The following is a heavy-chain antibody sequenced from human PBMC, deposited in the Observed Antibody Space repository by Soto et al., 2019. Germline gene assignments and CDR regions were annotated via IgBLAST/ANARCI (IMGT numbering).Heavy chain of an antibody. CDR1: GFTFSSYG. CDR2: IWYDGSHK. V-gene: IGHV3-33*01. CDR3: ARDRGYCSSTSCYTDYYYDIDV. J-gene: IGHJ6*02. Sequence: GGSLRLSCAASGFTFSSYGMYWVRQAPGKGLEWVALIWYDGSHKDYLDSVKGRFTISRDNSKNTLYLQMNSLRAEDTAVYYCARDRGYCSSTSCYTDYYYDIDVWGQGTTVTVYS. D-gene: IGHD2-2*02.